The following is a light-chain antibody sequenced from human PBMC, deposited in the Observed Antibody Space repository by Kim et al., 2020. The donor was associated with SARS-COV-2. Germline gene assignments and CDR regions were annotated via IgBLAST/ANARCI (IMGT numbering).Light chain of an antibody. CDR2: AAS. CDR1: QSISTY. J-gene: IGKJ4*01. CDR3: QQSHTTPLLT. V-gene: IGKV1-39*01. Sequence: DIQMTQSPSSLAASVGDRVTIACRASQSISTYLNWYQQKAGKAPKLLIYAASSLQSGVPSRFSGSRSGTDFTLTISSLQPEDCATYYCQQSHTTPLLTFGGGTKLEIK.